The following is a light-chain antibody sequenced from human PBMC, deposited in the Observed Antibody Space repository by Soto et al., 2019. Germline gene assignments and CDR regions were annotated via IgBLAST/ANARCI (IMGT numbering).Light chain of an antibody. Sequence: DIVMTQSPDSLAVSLGERATINCKSSQSILYSSNNKNYLAWYQQQPGQPPKLLIYWASTRESGVPDRFSGSGSGTDFTLTISSLQAEDVAVYYCQQYYTTPWTFGQETKVEIK. J-gene: IGKJ1*01. V-gene: IGKV4-1*01. CDR2: WAS. CDR3: QQYYTTPWT. CDR1: QSILYSSNNKNY.